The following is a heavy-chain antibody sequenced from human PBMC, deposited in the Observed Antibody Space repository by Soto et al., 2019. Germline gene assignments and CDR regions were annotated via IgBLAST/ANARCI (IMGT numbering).Heavy chain of an antibody. CDR2: IYYSGST. J-gene: IGHJ4*02. V-gene: IGHV4-39*01. Sequence: SETLSLTCTVSGGSISSSSYYWGWIRQPPGKGLEWIGTIYYSGSTYYNPSLMSRVTISVDTSKNQFSLTLSSVTAADTAVYYCAISYYYDSRGYYPVDYWGQGTLVTIS. CDR3: AISYYYDSRGYYPVDY. CDR1: GGSISSSSYY. D-gene: IGHD3-22*01.